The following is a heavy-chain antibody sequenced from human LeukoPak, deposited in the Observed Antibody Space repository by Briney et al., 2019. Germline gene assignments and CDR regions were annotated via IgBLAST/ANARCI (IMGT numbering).Heavy chain of an antibody. CDR3: ARALPHRRLMDTTMEQHWFDP. CDR1: GYIFTSHF. J-gene: IGHJ5*02. CDR2: INPSGGST. Sequence: ASVKVSCKASGYIFTSHFMHWVRQAPGQGLEWMGLINPSGGSTRYAQKFQGRVTMTRDMSTSTVYMELSSPRSEDTAVYYCARALPHRRLMDTTMEQHWFDPWGQGTLVTVSS. D-gene: IGHD5-18*01. V-gene: IGHV1-46*01.